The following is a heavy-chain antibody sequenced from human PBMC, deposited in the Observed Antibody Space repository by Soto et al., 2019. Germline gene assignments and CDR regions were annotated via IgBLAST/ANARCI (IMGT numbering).Heavy chain of an antibody. CDR1: GLTFSSYA. CDR3: AKIADSYGYFLDY. V-gene: IGHV3-23*01. Sequence: GGSLRLSCAASGLTFSSYAMGWVRQAPGKGLEWVSAISGSGGSTYYADSVKGRFTISRDNSKNTLYLQMNSLRAKDTAVYYCAKIADSYGYFLDYWGQGTLVTVSS. D-gene: IGHD5-18*01. J-gene: IGHJ4*02. CDR2: ISGSGGST.